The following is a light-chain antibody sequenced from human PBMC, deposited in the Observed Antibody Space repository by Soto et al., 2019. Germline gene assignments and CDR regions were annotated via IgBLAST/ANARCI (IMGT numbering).Light chain of an antibody. CDR2: AAS. CDR3: LQVYSFPRT. V-gene: IGKV1-12*01. CDR1: PQIRGG. J-gene: IGKJ1*01. Sequence: DIQMTQSPSSESASVGVRITIPGRASPQIRGGLAWLQQKPGKTPQYLIQAASILQTVVPSSYSGSGTGTEFFLTSNNLQPEDFASYFCLQVYSFPRTFGLGTKGDIK.